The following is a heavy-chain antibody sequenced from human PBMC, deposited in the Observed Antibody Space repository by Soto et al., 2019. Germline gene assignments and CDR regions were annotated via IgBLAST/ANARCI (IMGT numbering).Heavy chain of an antibody. J-gene: IGHJ5*02. V-gene: IGHV3-53*01. CDR2: IYSDGRT. Sequence: GGSLRLSCAASGFTFSSYSMNWVRQAPGKGLEWVSLIYSDGRTYYADSVKGRFTMSRDNSKNTVYLQMNSLRAEDTAVYYCARGFNWFDPWGQGTLVTVSS. CDR1: GFTFSSYS. CDR3: ARGFNWFDP.